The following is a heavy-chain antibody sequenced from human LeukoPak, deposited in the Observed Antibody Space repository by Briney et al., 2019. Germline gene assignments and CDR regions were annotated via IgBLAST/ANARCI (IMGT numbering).Heavy chain of an antibody. D-gene: IGHD3-22*01. J-gene: IGHJ4*02. Sequence: GGSLRLSCAASGFTVSSNYMSWVREAPGKGLEWVSVIYSGGSTYYADSVKGRFTISRDNSKNTLYLQMNSLRAEDTAVYYCARGYDSSGSPFDYWGQGTLVTGSS. V-gene: IGHV3-53*01. CDR1: GFTVSSNY. CDR2: IYSGGST. CDR3: ARGYDSSGSPFDY.